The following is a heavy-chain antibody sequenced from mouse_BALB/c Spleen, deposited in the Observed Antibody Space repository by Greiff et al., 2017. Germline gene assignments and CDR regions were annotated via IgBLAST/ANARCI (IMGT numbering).Heavy chain of an antibody. CDR3: ARGITTATMAMDY. V-gene: IGHV2-9*02. J-gene: IGHJ4*01. Sequence: VHLVESGPGLVAPSQSLSITCTVSGFSLTSYGVHWVRQPPGKGLEWLGVIWAGGSTNYNSALMSRLSISKDNSKSQVFLKMNSLQTDDTAMYYCARGITTATMAMDYWGQGTSVTVSS. CDR2: IWAGGST. CDR1: GFSLTSYG. D-gene: IGHD1-2*01.